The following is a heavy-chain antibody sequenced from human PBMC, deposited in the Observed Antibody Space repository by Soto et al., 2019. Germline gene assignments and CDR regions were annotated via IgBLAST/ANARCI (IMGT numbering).Heavy chain of an antibody. V-gene: IGHV3-30*03. J-gene: IGHJ4*02. CDR3: ARDEALAGSRDIDY. D-gene: IGHD6-19*01. CDR1: GFTFNNYA. Sequence: QVHLVESGGGVVQPGRSLRLSCAASGFTFNNYAMHWVRQAPGKGLEWLALLSFDGGSKYHADSVKGRFTISRDNSKNTLYLQLNRLRPEDTAVYYCARDEALAGSRDIDYCGQGTLVTVSS. CDR2: LSFDGGSK.